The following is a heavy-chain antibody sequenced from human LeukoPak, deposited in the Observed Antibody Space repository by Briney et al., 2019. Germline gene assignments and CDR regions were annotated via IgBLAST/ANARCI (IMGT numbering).Heavy chain of an antibody. Sequence: GGSLRLSSAASGFTFSNYWMTWGCHAPGQGLELVANIKQDGSEKSYVDSVKGRFTISRDNAKNSLYLQMNRLRAEDTAVYYCARNQRRLDYWGQGTLVTVSS. V-gene: IGHV3-7*02. J-gene: IGHJ4*02. CDR2: IKQDGSEK. D-gene: IGHD1-14*01. CDR3: ARNQRRLDY. CDR1: GFTFSNYW.